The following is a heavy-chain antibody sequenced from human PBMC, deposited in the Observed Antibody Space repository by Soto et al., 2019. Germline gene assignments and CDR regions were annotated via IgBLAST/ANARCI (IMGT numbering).Heavy chain of an antibody. CDR1: GGSISNSDYF. CDR2: ISHTGSP. D-gene: IGHD1-1*01. V-gene: IGHV4-39*01. J-gene: IGHJ4*02. Sequence: LQLQESGPGLVKPSETLSLTCTVSGGSISNSDYFWAWMRQPPGKGLEWVGNISHTGSPRYNPSLKSRVTISVDTSKNQFSLRLPSVTAADTAVFYCASQLESTTYFDYWGRGTLVTVSS. CDR3: ASQLESTTYFDY.